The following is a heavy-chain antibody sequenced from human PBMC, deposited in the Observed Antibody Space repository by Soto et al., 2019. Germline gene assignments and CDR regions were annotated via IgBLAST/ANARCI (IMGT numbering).Heavy chain of an antibody. CDR1: GGSISSGGYS. Sequence: QLQLQESGSGLVKPSQTLSLTCAVSGGSISSGGYSWSWIRQPPGKGLEWIGYIYHSGSTYYNPSLKSRVTISVDRSKNQFSLKLSSVTAADTAVYYCARVIISGIQLWLPPGGDFWFDPWGQGTLVTVSS. D-gene: IGHD5-18*01. CDR3: ARVIISGIQLWLPPGGDFWFDP. CDR2: IYHSGST. V-gene: IGHV4-30-2*01. J-gene: IGHJ5*02.